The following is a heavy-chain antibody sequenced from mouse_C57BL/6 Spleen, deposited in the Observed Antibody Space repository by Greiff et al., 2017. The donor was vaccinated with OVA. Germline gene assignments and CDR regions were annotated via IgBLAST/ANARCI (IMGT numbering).Heavy chain of an antibody. CDR1: GYTFTSYW. CDR3: AFITTVVARGDY. Sequence: VQLQQPGAELVRPGSSVKLSCKASGYTFTSYWMDWVKQRPGQGLEWIGVIDPSDSYTNYNQKFKGKATLTVDTSSSTAYMQLSSLTSEDSAVYYCAFITTVVARGDYWGQGTSVTVSS. D-gene: IGHD1-1*01. V-gene: IGHV1-59*01. CDR2: IDPSDSYT. J-gene: IGHJ4*01.